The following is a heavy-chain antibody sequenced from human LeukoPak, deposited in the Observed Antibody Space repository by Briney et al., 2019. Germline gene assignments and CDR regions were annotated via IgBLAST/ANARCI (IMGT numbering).Heavy chain of an antibody. D-gene: IGHD4-23*01. J-gene: IGHJ3*02. V-gene: IGHV3-21*01. CDR1: GFTFSSYG. Sequence: PGRSLRLSCAASGFTFSSYGMHWVRQAPGKGLEWVSSISSSSSYIYYADSVKGRFTISRDNAKNSLYLQMNSLRAEDTAVYYCARVWAVVTGAAFDIWGQGTMVTVSS. CDR2: ISSSSSYI. CDR3: ARVWAVVTGAAFDI.